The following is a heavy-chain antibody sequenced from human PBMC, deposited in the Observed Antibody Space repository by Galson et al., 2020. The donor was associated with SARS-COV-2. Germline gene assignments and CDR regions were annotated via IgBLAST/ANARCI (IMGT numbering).Heavy chain of an antibody. V-gene: IGHV1-2*02. D-gene: IGHD1-26*01. CDR2: ISPNSGGT. CDR3: ARLGATGPYYYYGMDV. J-gene: IGHJ6*02. Sequence: ASVKVSCKASGYTFTGYYMHWVRQAPGQGLEWMGWISPNSGGTNYAQKFQGRVTMTRDTSISTAYMELSRLRSDDTAVYYCARLGATGPYYYYGMDVWGQGTTVTVSS. CDR1: GYTFTGYY.